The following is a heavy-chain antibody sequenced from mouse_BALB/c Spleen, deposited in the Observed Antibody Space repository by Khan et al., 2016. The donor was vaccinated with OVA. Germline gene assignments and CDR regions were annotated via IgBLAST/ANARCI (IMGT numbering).Heavy chain of an antibody. J-gene: IGHJ4*01. D-gene: IGHD4-1*01. CDR2: ISNSGSA. V-gene: IGHV3-2*02. CDR1: GYSITRDYA. CDR3: ASELGRYYAMDY. Sequence: EVQLQESGPGLVKPSQSLPLTCTVTGYSITRDYAWNWIRQFPGNKLEWMGYISNSGSASYNPSLKSRISITRDTSKNQFFLQLDSVTTEDTATYYCASELGRYYAMDYWGQGTSVTVSS.